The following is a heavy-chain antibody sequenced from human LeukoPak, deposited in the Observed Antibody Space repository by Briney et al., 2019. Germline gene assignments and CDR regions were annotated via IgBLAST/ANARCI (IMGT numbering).Heavy chain of an antibody. CDR1: GFTFSGQW. V-gene: IGHV3-7*01. CDR3: TRDRSRAEDD. Sequence: PVGSLRLSCAAPGFTFSGQWMSWVRQAPGKGLEWVANINQGGSDKYSVDSVKGRFTISRDNANNLLYLQMNSLRGEDTAVYYCTRDRSRAEDDWGQGTLVTVSS. D-gene: IGHD1-14*01. J-gene: IGHJ4*02. CDR2: INQGGSDK.